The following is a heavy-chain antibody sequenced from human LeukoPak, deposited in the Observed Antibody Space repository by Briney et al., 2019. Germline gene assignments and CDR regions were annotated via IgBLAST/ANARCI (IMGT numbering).Heavy chain of an antibody. Sequence: ASQTLSLTCAISGDSVSSNTAAWYWIRQSPSRGLEWLGRTYYRSKWTYEYAESVRSRITINVDTSKNQFSLHLNSVTPEDTAVYYCARDPSDDQGFDCWGQGTLVTVSS. J-gene: IGHJ5*01. CDR1: GDSVSSNTAA. V-gene: IGHV6-1*01. CDR2: TYYRSKWTY. CDR3: ARDPSDDQGFDC. D-gene: IGHD3-3*01.